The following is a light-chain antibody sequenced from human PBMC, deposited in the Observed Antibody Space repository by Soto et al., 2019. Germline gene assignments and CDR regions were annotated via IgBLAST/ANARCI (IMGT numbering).Light chain of an antibody. J-gene: IGLJ3*02. CDR2: GNS. V-gene: IGLV1-40*01. Sequence: QSVLTQPPSVSGAPGQRVTISCTGSSSNIGAGYDVHWYQQLPGTAPKLLIYGNSNRPSGVPDRFSGSKSGTSASLAITGLQDEDEADYYCQSYDSSLGGGVFGGGTKLTVL. CDR1: SSNIGAGYD. CDR3: QSYDSSLGGGV.